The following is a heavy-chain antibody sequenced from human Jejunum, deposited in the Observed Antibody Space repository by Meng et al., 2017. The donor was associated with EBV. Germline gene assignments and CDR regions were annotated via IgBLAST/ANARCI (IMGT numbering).Heavy chain of an antibody. Sequence: QVQLLQFGSELKKTGASVKVSCKASGYTFSRYAMNWVRQAPGQGLEWMGWINTRTGNPAYAQGFTGRFVFSLDTSVSTAYLQISSLKAEDTAVYYCASDISTATFGYWGQGTLVTVSS. D-gene: IGHD2-21*02. CDR1: GYTFSRYA. J-gene: IGHJ4*02. CDR2: INTRTGNP. V-gene: IGHV7-4-1*02. CDR3: ASDISTATFGY.